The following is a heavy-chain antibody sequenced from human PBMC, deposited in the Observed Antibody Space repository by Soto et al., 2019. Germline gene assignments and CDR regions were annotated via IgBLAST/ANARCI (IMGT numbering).Heavy chain of an antibody. CDR2: IYPGDSDT. Sequence: GESLKISCKVSVYKFTSYWIGWVRQMPGKGLEWMGIIYPGDSDTRYSPSFQGQVTISADKSISTAYLQWSSLKASDTAMYYCAGRGSDVTTLAFDIWGQGTMVTVSS. CDR3: AGRGSDVTTLAFDI. V-gene: IGHV5-51*01. D-gene: IGHD4-17*01. CDR1: VYKFTSYW. J-gene: IGHJ3*02.